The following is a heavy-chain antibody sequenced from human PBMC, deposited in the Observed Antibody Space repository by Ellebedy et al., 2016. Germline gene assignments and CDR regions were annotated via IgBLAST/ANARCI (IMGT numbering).Heavy chain of an antibody. Sequence: GGSLRLSCAASGFSFSHAWMNWVRQAPGKGLEWVGRITSIADGETTDLVAPVKGRFSILRDDSKATVYLQMSGLRADDAATYYCATSALTGGSFPDYWGRGTQVTVSS. CDR2: ITSIADGETT. J-gene: IGHJ4*02. CDR3: ATSALTGGSFPDY. V-gene: IGHV3-15*01. D-gene: IGHD6-13*01. CDR1: GFSFSHAW.